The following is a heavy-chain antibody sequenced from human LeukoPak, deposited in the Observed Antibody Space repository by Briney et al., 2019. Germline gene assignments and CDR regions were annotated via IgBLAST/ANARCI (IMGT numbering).Heavy chain of an antibody. CDR3: ASPDSSSWDFRFDY. CDR1: GGTFSSYA. Sequence: SVKVSCKASGGTFSSYAISWVRQAPGQGLEWMGGIIPIFGTANYAQKFQGRVTMTRDTSTSTVYMELSSLRSEDTAVYYCASPDSSSWDFRFDYWGQGTLVTVSS. CDR2: IIPIFGTA. J-gene: IGHJ4*02. V-gene: IGHV1-69*05. D-gene: IGHD6-13*01.